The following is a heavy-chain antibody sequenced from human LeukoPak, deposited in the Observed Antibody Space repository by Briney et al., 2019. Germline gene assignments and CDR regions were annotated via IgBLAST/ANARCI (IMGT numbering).Heavy chain of an antibody. CDR3: ARGQGGIFYYYYYYMDV. Sequence: SETLSLTCTVSGYSISSGYYWGWIRQPPGKGLEWIGSIYHSGSTYYNPSLKSRVTISVDTSKNQFSLKLSSVTAADTAVYYCARGQGGIFYYYYYYMDVWGKGTTVTVSS. D-gene: IGHD6-13*01. J-gene: IGHJ6*03. CDR2: IYHSGST. CDR1: GYSISSGYY. V-gene: IGHV4-38-2*02.